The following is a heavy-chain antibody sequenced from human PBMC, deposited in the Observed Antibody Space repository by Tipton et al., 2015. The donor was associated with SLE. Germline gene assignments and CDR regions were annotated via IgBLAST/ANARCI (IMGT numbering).Heavy chain of an antibody. CDR2: MHNRGYS. CDR3: ARDIEAPGDFLYFDY. D-gene: IGHD7-27*01. CDR1: GGSISSFNYF. J-gene: IGHJ4*02. Sequence: TLSLTCTVSGGSISSFNYFWGWFRQPPGKGLEWIGQMHNRGYSTYNPSLKSRVTMSVDTSKNHFSPKLTSVIAADTAVYYCARDIEAPGDFLYFDYWGQGILVTVSS. V-gene: IGHV4-61*03.